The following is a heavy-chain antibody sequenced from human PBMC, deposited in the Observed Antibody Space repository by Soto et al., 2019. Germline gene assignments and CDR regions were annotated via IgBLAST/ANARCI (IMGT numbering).Heavy chain of an antibody. CDR3: ARDFAYFDS. CDR1: GGYVRSGSYC. Sequence: SETLSLTWTVSGGYVRSGSYCWSWIRQPPGKGLEWIGYVYHTGRTSYNPSLKSRVSISMDTSKNQFSLNLDSVTAADTAVYFCARDFAYFDSWGQGTLVTVSS. V-gene: IGHV4-61*01. J-gene: IGHJ4*02. CDR2: VYHTGRT. D-gene: IGHD3-3*01.